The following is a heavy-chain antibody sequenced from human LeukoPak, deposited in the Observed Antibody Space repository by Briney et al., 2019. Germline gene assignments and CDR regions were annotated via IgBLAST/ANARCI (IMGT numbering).Heavy chain of an antibody. D-gene: IGHD5-24*01. J-gene: IGHJ4*02. CDR3: ARLGDGYNYLVY. CDR2: IYPGDSDT. CDR1: GYSFTTYW. V-gene: IGHV5-51*01. Sequence: GESLEISCKGSGYSFTTYWIAWVRQMPGKGLEWMGIIYPGDSDTRYSPSFQGQVIISADKSISTAYLQWSSLKASDTAMYYRARLGDGYNYLVYWGQGTLVTVSS.